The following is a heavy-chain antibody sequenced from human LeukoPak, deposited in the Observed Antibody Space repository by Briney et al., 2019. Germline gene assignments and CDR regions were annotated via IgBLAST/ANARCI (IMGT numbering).Heavy chain of an antibody. CDR3: ARVRVISSPDLAP. CDR2: ISAYNGNT. CDR1: GYTFTSYG. Sequence: ASVKVSCKASGYTFTSYGISWVRQAPGQGLEWMGWISAYNGNTNYAQKFQGRVTMTRDTSISTTYMELNTLTSDDTAFYYCARVRVISSPDLAPWGQGTLVTVSS. J-gene: IGHJ5*02. D-gene: IGHD6-6*01. V-gene: IGHV1-18*01.